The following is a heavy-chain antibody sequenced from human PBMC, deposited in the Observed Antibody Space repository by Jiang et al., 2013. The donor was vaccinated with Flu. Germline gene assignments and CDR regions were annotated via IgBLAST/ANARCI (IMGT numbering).Heavy chain of an antibody. CDR2: IIPMVGIA. CDR3: ATSGSGSNYYGMDV. CDR1: GGTFSRST. Sequence: GAEVKKPGSSVQVSCMPSGGTFSRSTVSWVRQAPGQGLEWMGRIIPMVGIANYAQKFQGRVTITADKSTGTAYMELRSLRSEDTAVYYCATSGSGSNYYGMDVWGRGTTVTVSS. D-gene: IGHD3-10*01. J-gene: IGHJ6*04. V-gene: IGHV1-69*02.